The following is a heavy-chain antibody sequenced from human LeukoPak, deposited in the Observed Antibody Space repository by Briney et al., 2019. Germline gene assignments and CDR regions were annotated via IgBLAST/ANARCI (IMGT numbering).Heavy chain of an antibody. CDR3: AKDRSIVVVPAAGGDY. CDR2: ISGSGGST. Sequence: GGSLRLSCAASGFTFSSYAMSWVRQAPGKGLEWVSAISGSGGSTYYADSVKGRFTISRDNSKNTLYLQMNSLRAEDTAVYYCAKDRSIVVVPAAGGDYWGQGTLVTVSS. D-gene: IGHD2-2*01. J-gene: IGHJ4*02. V-gene: IGHV3-23*01. CDR1: GFTFSSYA.